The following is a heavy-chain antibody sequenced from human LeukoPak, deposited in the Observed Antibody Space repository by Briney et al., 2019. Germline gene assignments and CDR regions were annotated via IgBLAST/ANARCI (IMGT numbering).Heavy chain of an antibody. J-gene: IGHJ4*02. V-gene: IGHV3-33*01. CDR3: ARDRGPRTGFMVREAYDY. D-gene: IGHD3-10*01. CDR1: GFTFNNYG. CDR2: IWYDGSNK. Sequence: GGSLRLSCAASGFTFNNYGMHWVRQAPGKGLEWVAVIWYDGSNKYYADSVKGRFTISRDNSKNMLYLQMNSLRAEDTAVYYCARDRGPRTGFMVREAYDYWGQGTLVTVSS.